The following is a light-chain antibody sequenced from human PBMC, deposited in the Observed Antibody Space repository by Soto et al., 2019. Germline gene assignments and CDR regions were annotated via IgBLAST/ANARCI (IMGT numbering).Light chain of an antibody. Sequence: DIQMTQSPSSPSASVGDSVTVTCRASQPIGTSLHWYQQRAGKAPKVLISSASRLQSGVSSRFSGSGSGTDFTLTISSLESDDFAIYYCQQRYSWLRVFGPGTKVDIK. CDR2: SAS. J-gene: IGKJ1*01. V-gene: IGKV1-39*01. CDR3: QQRYSWLRV. CDR1: QPIGTS.